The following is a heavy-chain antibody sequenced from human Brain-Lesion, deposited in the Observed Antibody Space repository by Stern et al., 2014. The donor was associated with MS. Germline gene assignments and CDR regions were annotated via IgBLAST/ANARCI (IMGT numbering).Heavy chain of an antibody. Sequence: EVQLVESGGGLVQPGGSLRLSCAASGMTVRFSWMSWVRQAPGKGLEWVANIKEDGTEKFYVDSVKGRFTISRDNSKNTLYLQMNNLRVEDTAVYYCARDTWYGGCFDPWGQGTLVTVSS. D-gene: IGHD6-13*01. CDR3: ARDTWYGGCFDP. V-gene: IGHV3-7*01. J-gene: IGHJ5*02. CDR2: IKEDGTEK. CDR1: GMTVRFSW.